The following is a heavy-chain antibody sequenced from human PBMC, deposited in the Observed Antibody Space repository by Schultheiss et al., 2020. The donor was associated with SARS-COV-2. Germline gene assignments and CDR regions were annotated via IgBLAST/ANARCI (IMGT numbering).Heavy chain of an antibody. Sequence: SETLSLTCTVSGGSISSYYWSWIRQPPGKGLEWIGEINHSGSTNYNPSLKSRVTISVDTSKNQFSLKLSSVTAADTAVYYCARVSWGFFGSYAFDIWGQGTMVTVSS. CDR1: GGSISSYY. CDR3: ARVSWGFFGSYAFDI. J-gene: IGHJ3*02. CDR2: INHSGST. V-gene: IGHV4-34*01. D-gene: IGHD3-3*01.